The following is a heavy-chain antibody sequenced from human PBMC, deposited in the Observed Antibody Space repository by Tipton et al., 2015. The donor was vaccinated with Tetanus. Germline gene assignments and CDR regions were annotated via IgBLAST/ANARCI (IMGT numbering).Heavy chain of an antibody. V-gene: IGHV4-34*07. Sequence: LRLSCAVHGGSFSDNSWSWIRQSPGKGLEWIGEINHAGSTNYNPSLKSQVTMSVDTSKKQFSLKLNSVTAADTAVYYCAAAVVRWFDPWGQGTLVTVSS. CDR3: AAAVVRWFDP. CDR1: GGSFSDNS. D-gene: IGHD6-13*01. CDR2: INHAGST. J-gene: IGHJ5*02.